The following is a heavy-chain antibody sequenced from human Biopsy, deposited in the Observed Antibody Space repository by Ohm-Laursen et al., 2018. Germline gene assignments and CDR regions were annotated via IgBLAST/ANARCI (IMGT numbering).Heavy chain of an antibody. V-gene: IGHV3-33*01. Sequence: SLRLSCAASGFIFKSYGMHWVRQAPGRGLEWVALIWYDGSDQYYADSVKGRFTISRDNSKNTVYLQMNSLRAEDTAVYYCARDRREHYQFDHWGQGTRVTVSS. J-gene: IGHJ4*02. CDR3: ARDRREHYQFDH. CDR1: GFIFKSYG. D-gene: IGHD1-26*01. CDR2: IWYDGSDQ.